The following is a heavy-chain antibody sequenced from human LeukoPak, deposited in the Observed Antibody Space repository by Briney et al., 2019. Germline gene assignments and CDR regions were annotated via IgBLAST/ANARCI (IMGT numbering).Heavy chain of an antibody. CDR1: GFTFSSYE. V-gene: IGHV3-48*03. CDR2: ISSSSSTI. J-gene: IGHJ6*03. CDR3: ARYCGGDCSDYYYYMDV. D-gene: IGHD2-21*02. Sequence: PGGSLRLSCAASGFTFSSYEMNWVRKAPGKGLEWVSYISSSSSTIYYADSVKGRFTISRDNAKNSLYLQMNTLRAEDTAVYNSARYCGGDCSDYYYYMDVCGKGTTVTISS.